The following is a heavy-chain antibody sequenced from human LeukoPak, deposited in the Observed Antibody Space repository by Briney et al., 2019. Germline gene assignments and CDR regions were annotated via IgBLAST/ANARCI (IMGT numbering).Heavy chain of an antibody. CDR2: IIPIFGTA. CDR3: AIIVGATNNGDY. CDR1: GGTFSSYA. D-gene: IGHD1-26*01. Sequence: SVKVSCKASGGTFSSYAISWVRQAPGQGLEWMGGIIPIFGTANYAQKFQGRVTITADESTSTAYIELSSLRSEDTAVYCCAIIVGATNNGDYWGQGTLVTVSS. V-gene: IGHV1-69*13. J-gene: IGHJ4*02.